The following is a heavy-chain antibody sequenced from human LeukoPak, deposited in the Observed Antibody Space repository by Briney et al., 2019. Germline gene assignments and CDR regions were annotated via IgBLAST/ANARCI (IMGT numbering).Heavy chain of an antibody. CDR1: GYTFTGYY. Sequence: ASVKVSCKASGYTFTGYYMHWVRQAPGQGLEWMGWINPNSGGTNYAQKFQGRVTMTRDTSISTAYMELSSLRSEDTAVYYCARTYYYDSSALGGLDYWGQGTLVTVSS. CDR3: ARTYYYDSSALGGLDY. V-gene: IGHV1-2*02. CDR2: INPNSGGT. J-gene: IGHJ4*02. D-gene: IGHD3-22*01.